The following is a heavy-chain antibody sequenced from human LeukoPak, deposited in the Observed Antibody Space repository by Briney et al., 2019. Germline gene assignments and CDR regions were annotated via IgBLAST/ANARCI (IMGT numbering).Heavy chain of an antibody. Sequence: SETLSLTCTVSGGSVSSGSYYWSWIRQPPGKGLEWIGYIYYSGSTNYNPSLKSQVTISVDTSKNQFSLKLSSVTAADTAVYYCARAGAGQVGYCSSTSCYHYYYGMDVWGQGTTVTVSS. D-gene: IGHD2-2*01. V-gene: IGHV4-61*01. CDR2: IYYSGST. CDR3: ARAGAGQVGYCSSTSCYHYYYGMDV. CDR1: GGSVSSGSYY. J-gene: IGHJ6*02.